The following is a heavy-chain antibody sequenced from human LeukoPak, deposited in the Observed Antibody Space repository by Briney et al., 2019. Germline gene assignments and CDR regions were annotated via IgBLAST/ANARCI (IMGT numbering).Heavy chain of an antibody. J-gene: IGHJ5*02. CDR2: FYYSGIT. Sequence: SETLSLTCTVSGGSISTSSYYWGWIRQPPGKGLEWIGSFYYSGITYYNPSLKSRVTISVDTSKNQFSLKLSSVTAADTPVYYCARHTPTVTTAFFDPWGQGTLVTVSS. CDR3: ARHTPTVTTAFFDP. V-gene: IGHV4-39*01. D-gene: IGHD4-17*01. CDR1: GGSISTSSYY.